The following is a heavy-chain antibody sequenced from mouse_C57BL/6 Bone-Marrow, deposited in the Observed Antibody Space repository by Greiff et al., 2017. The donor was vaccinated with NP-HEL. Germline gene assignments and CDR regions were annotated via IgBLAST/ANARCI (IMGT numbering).Heavy chain of an antibody. CDR3: ARSHYYGSSYWYFDV. CDR2: INPSNGGT. V-gene: IGHV1-53*01. Sequence: QVQLQQPGTELVKPGASVKLSCKASGYTFTSYWTHWVKQRPGQGLEWIGNINPSNGGTNYNEKFKSKATLTVDKSSSTAYMQLSSLTSEDSAVYYCARSHYYGSSYWYFDVWGTGTTVTVSS. CDR1: GYTFTSYW. D-gene: IGHD1-1*01. J-gene: IGHJ1*03.